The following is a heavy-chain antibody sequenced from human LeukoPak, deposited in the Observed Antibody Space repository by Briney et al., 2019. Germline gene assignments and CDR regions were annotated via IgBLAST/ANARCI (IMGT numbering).Heavy chain of an antibody. J-gene: IGHJ4*02. CDR2: VYESGST. V-gene: IGHV4-4*07. Sequence: ETLSLTCIVSGGXINNYYWTWIRQPAGKGLEWIGRVYESGSTNYNPSLKSRVTMSVDTSKNQFSLKLSSVTAADTAVYYCARVHGGGSNYFDYWGQGTLVTVSS. D-gene: IGHD1-26*01. CDR1: GGXINNYY. CDR3: ARVHGGGSNYFDY.